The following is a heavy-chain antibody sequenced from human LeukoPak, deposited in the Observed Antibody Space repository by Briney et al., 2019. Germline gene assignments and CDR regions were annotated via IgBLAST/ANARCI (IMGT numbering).Heavy chain of an antibody. Sequence: ASVKVSCKTSGYTFTNYGISWVRQAPGQGLEWMGWISCYSGNTNYVLKFRGRVAMTADTSTSTVYMELRSLRSDDTAVYYCARDIATVQHQDWGQGTLVTVSS. J-gene: IGHJ4*02. V-gene: IGHV1-18*01. D-gene: IGHD1-1*01. CDR1: GYTFTNYG. CDR3: ARDIATVQHQD. CDR2: ISCYSGNT.